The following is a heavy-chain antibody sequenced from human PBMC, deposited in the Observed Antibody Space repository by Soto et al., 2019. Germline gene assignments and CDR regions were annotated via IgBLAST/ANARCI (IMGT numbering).Heavy chain of an antibody. J-gene: IGHJ4*02. CDR2: IYSGGIT. D-gene: IGHD4-17*01. Sequence: GSLRLSCAASGFTVSSNYMSWVRQAPGKGLEWVSVIYSGGITYYADSVKGRFTISRNNSKNTLYLQMNSLRAEDTAVYYCARGSTVNYPLDYWGQGTLVTVSS. V-gene: IGHV3-53*01. CDR3: ARGSTVNYPLDY. CDR1: GFTVSSNY.